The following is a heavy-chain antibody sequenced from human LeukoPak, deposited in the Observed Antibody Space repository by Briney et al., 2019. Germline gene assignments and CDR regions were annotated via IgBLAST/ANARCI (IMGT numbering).Heavy chain of an antibody. CDR2: IRYDGSNK. Sequence: PGGSLRLSCAASGFTFSSYGMHWVRQAPGKGLEWVAFIRYDGSNKYYADSVKGRFTISRDNSKNTLYLQMNSLRAEDTAVYYCAKDYGQGFLVPYYYYYMDVWGKGTTVTISS. D-gene: IGHD2-2*01. V-gene: IGHV3-30*02. CDR3: AKDYGQGFLVPYYYYYMDV. CDR1: GFTFSSYG. J-gene: IGHJ6*03.